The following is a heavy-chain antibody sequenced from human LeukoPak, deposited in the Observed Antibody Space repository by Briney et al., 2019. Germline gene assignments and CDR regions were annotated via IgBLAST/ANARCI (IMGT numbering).Heavy chain of an antibody. J-gene: IGHJ6*02. CDR1: GFTFSSYA. CDR2: ISYDGSNK. V-gene: IGHV3-30-3*01. Sequence: GGSLRLYCAASGFTFSSYAMHWVRQAPGKGLEWVTVISYDGSNKYYADSVKGRFTISRDNSKNTLYLQMNSLRAEDTAVYYCARVRAPGRYYYYGMDVWGQGTTVTVSS. D-gene: IGHD3-9*01. CDR3: ARVRAPGRYYYYGMDV.